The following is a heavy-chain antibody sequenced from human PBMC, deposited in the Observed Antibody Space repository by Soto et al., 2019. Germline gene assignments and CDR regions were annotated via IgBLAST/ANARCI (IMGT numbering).Heavy chain of an antibody. V-gene: IGHV1-18*01. J-gene: IGHJ3*02. CDR3: ALGDATPDAFDI. CDR2: ISAYNGNT. Sequence: ASVKVSCKASGYTFTSYGISWVRQAPGQGLEWMGWISAYNGNTNYAQKLQGRVTMTTDTSTSTAYMELRSLRSDDTAAYYCALGDATPDAFDIWGQGTMVTVSS. CDR1: GYTFTSYG. D-gene: IGHD3-16*01.